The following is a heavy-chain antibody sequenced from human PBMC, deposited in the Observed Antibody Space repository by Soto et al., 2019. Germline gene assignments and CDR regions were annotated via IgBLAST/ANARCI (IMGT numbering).Heavy chain of an antibody. CDR1: GYTFTSYG. V-gene: IGHV1-18*01. CDR3: AKPYIAAAYYYGMDV. D-gene: IGHD6-13*01. J-gene: IGHJ6*02. CDR2: ISAYNGNT. Sequence: ASVKVSCKASGYTFTSYGISWVRQAPGQGLEWMGWISAYNGNTNYAQKLQGRVTMTTDTSTSTAYMELRSLRSDDTAVYYCAKPYIAAAYYYGMDVWGQGTTVTVSS.